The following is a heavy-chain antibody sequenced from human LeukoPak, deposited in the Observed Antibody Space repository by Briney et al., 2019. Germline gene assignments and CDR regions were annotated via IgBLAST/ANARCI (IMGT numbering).Heavy chain of an antibody. CDR1: GGSISSSSYY. Sequence: SSETLSLTGTVSGGSISSSSYYWGWIRQPPGKGLEWIGSIYYSGSTYYNPSLKSRVTISVDTSKNQFSLKLSSVTAADTAVYYCAKDLGKYSSSWSPARYFDYWGQGTLVTVSS. D-gene: IGHD6-13*01. V-gene: IGHV4-39*02. J-gene: IGHJ4*02. CDR2: IYYSGST. CDR3: AKDLGKYSSSWSPARYFDY.